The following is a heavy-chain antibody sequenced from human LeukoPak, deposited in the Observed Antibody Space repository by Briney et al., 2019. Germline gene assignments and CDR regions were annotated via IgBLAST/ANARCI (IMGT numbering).Heavy chain of an antibody. J-gene: IGHJ4*02. CDR3: ARGALYYDILTGSTPRGYFDY. CDR2: INPNSGGT. D-gene: IGHD3-9*01. V-gene: IGHV1-2*02. Sequence: ASVKVSCKASGYTFTGYFMHWVRQAPGLGREWMGWINPNSGGTNYAQKFQGRVTMTRDTSINTAYMELSRLRSDDTAVYYCARGALYYDILTGSTPRGYFDYWGQGTLVTVSS. CDR1: GYTFTGYF.